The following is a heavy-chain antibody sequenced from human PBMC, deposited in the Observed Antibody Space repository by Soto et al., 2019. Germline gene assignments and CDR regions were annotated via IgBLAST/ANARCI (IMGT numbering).Heavy chain of an antibody. V-gene: IGHV3-30-3*01. CDR2: IAYDGSNK. CDR3: ASRPPVDYGYDGGLSPY. Sequence: QVQLVESGGGVVQPGRSLRLSCAASGFTSSSYAMHWVRQAPGKGLEWVAVIAYDGSNKYYADSVTGRFTNSRDNCKNTLYLQMNSLIAEDTAVYYCASRPPVDYGYDGGLSPYRGQGTLVTVSS. D-gene: IGHD4-17*01. J-gene: IGHJ4*02. CDR1: GFTSSSYA.